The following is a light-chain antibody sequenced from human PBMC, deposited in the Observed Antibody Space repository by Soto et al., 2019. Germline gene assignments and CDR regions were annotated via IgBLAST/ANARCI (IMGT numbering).Light chain of an antibody. J-gene: IGKJ1*01. Sequence: DIQMTQSPSSLSASVGDRVTIPCRASQSISNYLSWYQQIPGKAPKLLIYAASTLRSGVSSRFSGSGSGTDFTPSISTLLPEDFATSYCQHSYSTPWKFGHVTKVEIK. CDR2: AAS. CDR1: QSISNY. V-gene: IGKV1-39*01. CDR3: QHSYSTPWK.